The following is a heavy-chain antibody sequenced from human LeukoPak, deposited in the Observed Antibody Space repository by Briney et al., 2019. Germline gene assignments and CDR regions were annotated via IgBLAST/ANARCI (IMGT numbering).Heavy chain of an antibody. J-gene: IGHJ4*02. CDR1: AGSISSYY. V-gene: IGHV4-59*01. Sequence: PSETLSLTCTVSAGSISSYYWNWIRQVPGKGLEWIGYIFYGANTYYNPSLKDRVTMSMDTSKSQVSLKLTSVTAADTAVYYCASGTIFEVIAPYCFHSWGQGTLVTVSP. CDR3: ASGTIFEVIAPYCFHS. D-gene: IGHD3-3*01. CDR2: IFYGANT.